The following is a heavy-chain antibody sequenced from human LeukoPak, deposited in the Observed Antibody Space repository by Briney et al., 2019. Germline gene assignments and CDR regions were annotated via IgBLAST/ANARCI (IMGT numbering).Heavy chain of an antibody. CDR1: GFTFGDYA. CDR2: IRSKAYGGTT. J-gene: IGHJ4*02. Sequence: GGSLRLSCTASGFTFGDYAMSWVRQAPGKGLEWVGFIRSKAYGGTTEYAASVKGRFTISRDDSKSIAYLQMNSLKTEDTAVNYCTRVKPLGYQPLFFDYWGQGTLVTVSS. D-gene: IGHD2-2*01. CDR3: TRVKPLGYQPLFFDY. V-gene: IGHV3-49*04.